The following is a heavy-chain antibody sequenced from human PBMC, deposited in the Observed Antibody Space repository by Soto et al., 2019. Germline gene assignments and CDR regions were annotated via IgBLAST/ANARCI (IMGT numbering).Heavy chain of an antibody. V-gene: IGHV1-3*01. CDR1: GYTFTSYA. CDR3: ARAYRWLQGNFDY. CDR2: INAGNGNT. Sequence: ASVKVSCKASGYTFTSYAMHWVRQAPGQRLEWMGWINAGNGNTKYSQKFQGRVTITRDTSASTAYMELSSLRSEDTAVYYCARAYRWLQGNFDYWGQGTLVTVS. D-gene: IGHD5-12*01. J-gene: IGHJ4*02.